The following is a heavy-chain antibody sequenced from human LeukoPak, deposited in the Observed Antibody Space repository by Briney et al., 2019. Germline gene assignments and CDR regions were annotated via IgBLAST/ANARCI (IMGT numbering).Heavy chain of an antibody. CDR3: ATMGRGVLVYFDY. J-gene: IGHJ4*02. D-gene: IGHD3-10*01. V-gene: IGHV4-34*01. Sequence: SETLSLTCAVYGGSFSGYYWSWIRQPPGKGLEWIGEINHSGSTNYNPSLKSPVTISVDTSKHQFSLKLSCVTAADTAVYYCATMGRGVLVYFDYWGQGTLVTVSS. CDR2: INHSGST. CDR1: GGSFSGYY.